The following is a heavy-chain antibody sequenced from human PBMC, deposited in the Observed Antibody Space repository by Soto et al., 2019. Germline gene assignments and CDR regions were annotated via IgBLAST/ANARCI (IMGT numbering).Heavy chain of an antibody. D-gene: IGHD3-3*01. V-gene: IGHV3-15*01. CDR1: GFTFFTAW. J-gene: IGHJ4*02. CDR2: IKSKTDGGTT. CDR3: TTDLSISIFGVKIDLGH. Sequence: ESGGGLVEPGGSLRLSCAASGFTFFTAWMSWVRQAPGKGPEWTGRIKSKTDGGTTDYAAPVKGSFIISRDDAKKMLFLQMSSLKTEDTAVYYCTTDLSISIFGVKIDLGHWGQGTLVTVSS.